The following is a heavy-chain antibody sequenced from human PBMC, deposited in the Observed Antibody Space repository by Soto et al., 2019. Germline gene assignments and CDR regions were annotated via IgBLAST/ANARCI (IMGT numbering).Heavy chain of an antibody. CDR3: ALGFRNGFIF. V-gene: IGHV3-21*01. CDR1: GFTFSGYS. D-gene: IGHD2-8*01. Sequence: EVQLVESGGGLVKPGGSLRLSCVASGFTFSGYSINWVRQAPGKGLEWVSYISGPIIYIYYADSVKGRFTISRDSAKSAVYLQSISLSAGDAAVYYRALGFRNGFIFWCLGTTVSV. J-gene: IGHJ6*02. CDR2: ISGPIIYI.